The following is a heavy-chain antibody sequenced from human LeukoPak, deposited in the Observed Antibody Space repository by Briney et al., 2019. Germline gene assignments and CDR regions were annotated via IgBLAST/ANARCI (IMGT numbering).Heavy chain of an antibody. CDR3: ARGSDYDDYFYMDF. CDR2: MNPKSGAT. J-gene: IGHJ6*03. V-gene: IGHV1-2*02. Sequence: ASVKVSCKTSGYRFTGYCLHWVRQAPGQGLEWMGWMNPKSGATDYARKFQGRVTMTRDTSISTAYMELARLRSDDTAVYFCARGSDYDDYFYMDFWGKGTIVTVSS. CDR1: GYRFTGYC.